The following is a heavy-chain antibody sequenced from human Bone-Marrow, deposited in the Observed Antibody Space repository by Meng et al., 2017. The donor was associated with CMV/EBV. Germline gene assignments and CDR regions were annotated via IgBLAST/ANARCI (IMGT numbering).Heavy chain of an antibody. CDR3: ARGHGKKLGLYYYYYYGMGV. CDR2: INHSGST. Sequence: SETLSLTCAAYGGSFSGYYWSWIRQPPGKGLEWIGEINHSGSTNYNPSLKSRVTISVDTSKNQFSLKLSSVTAADTAVYYCARGHGKKLGLYYYYYYGMGVWGQGTTVTVSS. V-gene: IGHV4-34*01. D-gene: IGHD7-27*01. CDR1: GGSFSGYY. J-gene: IGHJ6*02.